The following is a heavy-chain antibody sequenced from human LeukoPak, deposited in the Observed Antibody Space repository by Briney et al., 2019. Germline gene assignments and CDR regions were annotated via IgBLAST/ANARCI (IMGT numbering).Heavy chain of an antibody. CDR2: INHSGST. V-gene: IGHV4-34*01. CDR1: GGSFSGYY. Sequence: SETLSLTCAVYGGSFSGYYWSWIRQPPGKGLEWIGEINHSGSTNYNPSLKSRVTISVDTSKKQFSLNLSSVTAADTAVYYCARDFSSSWYSYFDYWGQGMLVTVSS. J-gene: IGHJ4*02. CDR3: ARDFSSSWYSYFDY. D-gene: IGHD6-13*01.